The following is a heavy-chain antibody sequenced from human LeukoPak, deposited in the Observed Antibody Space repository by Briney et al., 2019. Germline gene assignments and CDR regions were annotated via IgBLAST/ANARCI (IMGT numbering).Heavy chain of an antibody. CDR2: INPNSGGT. D-gene: IGHD4-23*01. CDR1: GYTFTGYY. Sequence: ASVKVSCKASGYTFTGYYMHWVRQAPGPGLEWMGWINPNSGGTNYAQKFQGRVTMTRDASISTAYMEWSRLRSDDTAVYYCARVTAFGNSPFGYWGQGTLVSVSS. CDR3: ARVTAFGNSPFGY. V-gene: IGHV1-2*02. J-gene: IGHJ4*02.